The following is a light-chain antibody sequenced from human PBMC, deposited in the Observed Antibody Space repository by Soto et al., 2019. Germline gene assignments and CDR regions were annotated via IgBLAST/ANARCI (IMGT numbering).Light chain of an antibody. J-gene: IGKJ5*01. CDR2: GAS. Sequence: EIVMTQSPATLSVSPGERATLSCRASQSVSSNLAWYQQKPGQAPRLLIYGASTRATGIPAKFSCSESGTECTLTISSLQSEDFAVYYCQEYNNWPPLTFGQGTRLEIK. V-gene: IGKV3-15*01. CDR3: QEYNNWPPLT. CDR1: QSVSSN.